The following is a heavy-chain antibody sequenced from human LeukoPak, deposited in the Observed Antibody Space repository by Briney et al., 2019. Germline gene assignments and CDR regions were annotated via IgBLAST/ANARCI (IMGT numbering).Heavy chain of an antibody. V-gene: IGHV4-59*08. CDR2: FYYSGGT. D-gene: IGHD5-18*01. J-gene: IGHJ4*02. CDR3: ARRSNVDTAFDS. Sequence: SETLSLTCTVSGGSISSSYWSWIRQPPGKGLEWIGYFYYSGGTKYNPSLKPRVTISVDTSKNQFSLKLSSATAADTAVYYCARRSNVDTAFDSWGQGTLVTVSS. CDR1: GGSISSSY.